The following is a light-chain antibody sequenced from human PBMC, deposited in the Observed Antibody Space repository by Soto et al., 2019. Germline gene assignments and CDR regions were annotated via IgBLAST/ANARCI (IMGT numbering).Light chain of an antibody. CDR1: QSVSSN. CDR3: QQYNNWPYT. V-gene: IGKV3-15*01. J-gene: IGKJ2*01. CDR2: GAS. Sequence: EIVMTHSPATLSVSPGERATLYCRASQSVSSNLAWYQQKPGQAPRLLIYGASTRATGIPARFSGSGSGTEFTLTISSLQSEDFAVYYCQQYNNWPYTFGQGTKLELK.